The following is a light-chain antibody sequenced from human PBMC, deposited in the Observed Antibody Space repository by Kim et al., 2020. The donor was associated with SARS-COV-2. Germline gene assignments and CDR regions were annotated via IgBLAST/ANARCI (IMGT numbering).Light chain of an antibody. V-gene: IGLV7-46*01. J-gene: IGLJ2*01. CDR1: TGAVTSGHF. CDR3: LLSYSDSRI. Sequence: PGRRVTLTWYSSTGAVTSGHFPYWVQQKPGQAPRTLIYDTGNRHSWTPARFSGSLLGGKAALTLSAAQPEDEADYYCLLSYSDSRIFGGGTQLTVL. CDR2: DTG.